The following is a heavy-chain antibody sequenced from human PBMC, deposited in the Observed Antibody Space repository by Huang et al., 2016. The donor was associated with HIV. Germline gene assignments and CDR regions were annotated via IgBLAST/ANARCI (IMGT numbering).Heavy chain of an antibody. V-gene: IGHV1-46*01. Sequence: QVQLVQSGAEVKKPGASVKVSCTASGYAFTSYYMHWVRQAPGQGLEWMGIINPSDGSNRYAQKFQGRVTTTRDTSTNTVLMELSSLRSEDTAVYYCARDRDFYDSSGYWGFNYFDYWGQGTLVTVSS. D-gene: IGHD3-22*01. CDR2: INPSDGSN. CDR1: GYAFTSYY. CDR3: ARDRDFYDSSGYWGFNYFDY. J-gene: IGHJ4*02.